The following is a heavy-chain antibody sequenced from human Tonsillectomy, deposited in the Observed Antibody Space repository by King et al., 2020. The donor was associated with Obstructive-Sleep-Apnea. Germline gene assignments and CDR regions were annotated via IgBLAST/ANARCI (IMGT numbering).Heavy chain of an antibody. D-gene: IGHD2-2*01. Sequence: VQLQESGPGLVKPSETLSLTCTVSGGSISSYYWSWIRQPPGKGLEWIGYIYYSGSTNYNPSLKSRVPISVDTSKNQFSLKLGSVTAADTAVYYCARYQLLSWYFDLWGRGTLVTVSS. CDR3: ARYQLLSWYFDL. V-gene: IGHV4-59*08. CDR1: GGSISSYY. J-gene: IGHJ2*01. CDR2: IYYSGST.